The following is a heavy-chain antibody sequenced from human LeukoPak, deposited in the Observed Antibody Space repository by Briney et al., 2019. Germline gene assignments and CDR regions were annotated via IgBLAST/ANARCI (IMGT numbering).Heavy chain of an antibody. D-gene: IGHD2-2*01. CDR1: GYTFTSYA. CDR2: INAGNGNT. V-gene: IGHV1-3*01. Sequence: ASVKVSCKASGYTFTSYAMHWVRQAPGQRLEWMGWINAGNGNTKYSQKFQGRVTITRDTSASTAYMELSSLRSEDTAVYYCARDGCSSTSCYHTFDYWGQGTLVTVSS. CDR3: ARDGCSSTSCYHTFDY. J-gene: IGHJ4*02.